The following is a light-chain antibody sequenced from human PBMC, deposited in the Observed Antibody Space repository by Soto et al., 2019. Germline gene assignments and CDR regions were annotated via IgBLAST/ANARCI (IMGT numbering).Light chain of an antibody. Sequence: QSALTQPASVSGSPGQSITISCTGTSSDVGGYDSVSWYQQSPGKAPKLIIYEVSHRPSGISFRFSGSKSGDTASLTISGLQPADEADYFCTSFTTTSPCVFGSGTKVTVL. CDR2: EVS. CDR1: SSDVGGYDS. CDR3: TSFTTTSPCV. J-gene: IGLJ1*01. V-gene: IGLV2-14*01.